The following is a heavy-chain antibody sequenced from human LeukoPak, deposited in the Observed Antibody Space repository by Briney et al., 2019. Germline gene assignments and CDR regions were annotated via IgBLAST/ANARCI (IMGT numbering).Heavy chain of an antibody. CDR1: GFTFSSYA. CDR2: ISGSGGST. CDR3: ARNSNQGLYYYYMDV. Sequence: PGGSLRLSCAASGFTFSSYAMSWVRQAPGKGLEWVSAISGSGGSTYYADSVKGRFTISRDNAKNSLYLQMNSLRAEDTALYHCARNSNQGLYYYYMDVWGKGTTVTVSS. V-gene: IGHV3-23*01. J-gene: IGHJ6*03. D-gene: IGHD4-11*01.